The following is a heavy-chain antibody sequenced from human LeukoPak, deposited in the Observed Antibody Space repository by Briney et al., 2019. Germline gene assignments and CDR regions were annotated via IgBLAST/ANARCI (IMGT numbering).Heavy chain of an antibody. CDR2: ISSSSSYI. Sequence: GGSLGLSCAASGFTFSSYSMNWVRQAPGKGLEWVSSISSSSSYIYYADSVKGRLTISRDNAKNSLYLQMNSLRAEDTAVYYCATPQNDYWGQGTLVTVSS. V-gene: IGHV3-21*01. CDR1: GFTFSSYS. CDR3: ATPQNDY. J-gene: IGHJ4*02.